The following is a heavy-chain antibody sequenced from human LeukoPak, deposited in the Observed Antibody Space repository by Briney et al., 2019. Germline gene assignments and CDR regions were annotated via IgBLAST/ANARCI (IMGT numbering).Heavy chain of an antibody. CDR1: GFTFSNYW. CDR2: IQQDGSEK. Sequence: GGSLRLSCVASGFTFSNYWMSWVRQAPGKGLEWVANIQQDGSEKYYVDSVKGRFTISRDNAKNSLYLQMNSLRAEDTAVYYCAKPVMTTVTTYFHYYYYMDVWGKGTTVTVSS. J-gene: IGHJ6*03. D-gene: IGHD4-17*01. CDR3: AKPVMTTVTTYFHYYYYMDV. V-gene: IGHV3-7*01.